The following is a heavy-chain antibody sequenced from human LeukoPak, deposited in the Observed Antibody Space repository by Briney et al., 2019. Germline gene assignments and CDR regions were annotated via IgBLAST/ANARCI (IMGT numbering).Heavy chain of an antibody. CDR1: GFTFSNAW. Sequence: GGSLRLSCAASGFTFSNAWMSWVRQAPGKGLEWVGHIKSKTDGGTTDYAAPVKGRFTISRDDSKNSLYLQMNSPKTEDTAVYYCTRQQLVFEYWGQGNPVTLSS. J-gene: IGHJ4*02. CDR2: IKSKTDGGTT. D-gene: IGHD6-13*01. V-gene: IGHV3-15*01. CDR3: TRQQLVFEY.